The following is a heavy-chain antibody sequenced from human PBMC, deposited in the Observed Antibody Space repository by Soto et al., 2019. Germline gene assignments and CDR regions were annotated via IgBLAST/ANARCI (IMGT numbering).Heavy chain of an antibody. V-gene: IGHV5-10-1*01. D-gene: IGHD1-26*01. CDR1: GYTFNSYW. Sequence: GASLKISCKTSGYTFNSYWISWVRQMPGKGLEWMGRMDPSDSYTNYSPAFQGHVTISADKSISTAYLQWSSMTASDTAMYYCARRYPSHRYGMDVWGQGTTVTVSS. CDR2: MDPSDSYT. CDR3: ARRYPSHRYGMDV. J-gene: IGHJ6*02.